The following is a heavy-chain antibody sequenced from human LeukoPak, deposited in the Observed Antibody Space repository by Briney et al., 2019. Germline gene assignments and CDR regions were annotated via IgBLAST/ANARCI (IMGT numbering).Heavy chain of an antibody. CDR1: GLTFRNYW. V-gene: IGHV3-74*01. J-gene: IGHJ4*02. CDR2: INSDRRTT. D-gene: IGHD6-13*01. CDR3: ARGSSTWHLDY. Sequence: GGSLRLSCAASGLTFRNYWMHWVRQAPGKGPVWVSRINSDRRTTSYADSVKGRYTISRDNGKNTLYLQMNSLRVEDTAVYYCARGSSTWHLDYWGQGTLVTVSS.